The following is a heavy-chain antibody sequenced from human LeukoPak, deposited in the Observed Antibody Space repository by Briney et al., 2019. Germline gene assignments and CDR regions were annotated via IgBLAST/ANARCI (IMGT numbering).Heavy chain of an antibody. D-gene: IGHD2-15*01. CDR2: IIPIFGTA. Sequence: GASVKVSCKASGGTFSSYAISWVRQAPGQGLEWMGGIIPIFGTANYAQKFQGRVTFTADESTSTAYMELSSLRSEDTAVYYCARRGKYCSGGSCYYFDYWGQGTLVTVSS. J-gene: IGHJ4*02. V-gene: IGHV1-69*13. CDR3: ARRGKYCSGGSCYYFDY. CDR1: GGTFSSYA.